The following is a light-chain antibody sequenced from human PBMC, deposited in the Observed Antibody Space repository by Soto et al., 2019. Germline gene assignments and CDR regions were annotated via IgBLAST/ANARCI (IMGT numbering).Light chain of an antibody. J-gene: IGKJ4*01. CDR3: QQRSDWLLT. CDR2: DAS. Sequence: EIVLTQSPATLSLSPGERATLSCRASQSVSSYLAWYQQKPGQAPRLLIYDASNRATGIPARFSGSGSGTDFTLSISSVESADLAVYYCQQRSDWLLTFGGGTKVEIK. V-gene: IGKV3-11*01. CDR1: QSVSSY.